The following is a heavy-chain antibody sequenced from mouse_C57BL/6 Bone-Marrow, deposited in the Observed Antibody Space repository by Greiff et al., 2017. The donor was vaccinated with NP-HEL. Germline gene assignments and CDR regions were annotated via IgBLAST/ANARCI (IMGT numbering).Heavy chain of an antibody. D-gene: IGHD4-1*02. CDR1: GFTFSDYY. CDR2: LSNGGGST. Sequence: EVKLVASGGGLVQPGGSLKLSCAASGFTFSDYYMYWVRQTPEKRLEWVAYLSNGGGSTYYPDTVKGRFTISRDNAKNTLYLQMSRLKSEDTAMYYCARYNWGLFDDWGQGTTLTVSS. V-gene: IGHV5-12*01. CDR3: ARYNWGLFDD. J-gene: IGHJ2*01.